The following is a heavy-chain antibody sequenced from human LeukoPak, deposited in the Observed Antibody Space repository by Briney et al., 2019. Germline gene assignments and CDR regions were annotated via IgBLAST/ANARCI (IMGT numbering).Heavy chain of an antibody. V-gene: IGHV1-2*02. D-gene: IGHD3-3*01. CDR3: ARQSIFGVVIISWFDP. CDR1: GYTFTGYY. J-gene: IGHJ5*02. CDR2: INPNSGGT. Sequence: ASVKVSCKASGYTFTGYYMHWVRQAPGQGLEWMGWINPNSGGTNYAQKFQGRVTMTRDTSISTAYMELSRLRSDDTAVYYCARQSIFGVVIISWFDPWGQGTLVTVSS.